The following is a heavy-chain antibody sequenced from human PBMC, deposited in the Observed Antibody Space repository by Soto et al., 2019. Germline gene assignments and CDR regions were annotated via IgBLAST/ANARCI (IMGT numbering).Heavy chain of an antibody. CDR1: GGSISSGGYS. CDR2: IYHSGST. D-gene: IGHD4-17*01. V-gene: IGHV4-30-2*01. Sequence: SETLSLTCAVSGGSISSGGYSWSWIRQPPGKGLEWIGYIYHSGSTYYNPSLKSRVTISVDRSKNQFSLKLSSVTAADTAVYYCARAHYGDYGYAMGVWGQGTTVTVSS. J-gene: IGHJ6*02. CDR3: ARAHYGDYGYAMGV.